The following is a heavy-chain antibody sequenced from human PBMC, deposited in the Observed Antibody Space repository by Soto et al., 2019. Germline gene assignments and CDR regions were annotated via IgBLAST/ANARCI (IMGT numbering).Heavy chain of an antibody. J-gene: IGHJ6*02. CDR3: ARQEVPQWFTKGYYGMDV. CDR1: GGSFSGYY. V-gene: IGHV4-34*01. CDR2: INHRGNT. D-gene: IGHD2-8*01. Sequence: PSENLSLTCAVYGGSFSGYYWTWIRQPPGKGLEWIGEINHRGNTNYNPSLKSRVTISVDTSKNQFSLKLTSVTAADTAVYYCARQEVPQWFTKGYYGMDVWDQGTTVTVS.